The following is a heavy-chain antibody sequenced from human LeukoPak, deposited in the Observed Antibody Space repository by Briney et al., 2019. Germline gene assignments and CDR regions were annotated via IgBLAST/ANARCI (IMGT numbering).Heavy chain of an antibody. D-gene: IGHD2-15*01. CDR1: GFTVSSNY. J-gene: IGHJ5*02. V-gene: IGHV3-21*01. Sequence: GGSLRLSCAASGFTVSSNYMSWVRQAPGKGLEWVSSISSSSSYIYYADSVKGRFTISRDNAKNSLYLQMNSPRAEDTAVYYCARDLVVVVAATPPEFDPWGQGTLVTVSS. CDR2: ISSSSSYI. CDR3: ARDLVVVVAATPPEFDP.